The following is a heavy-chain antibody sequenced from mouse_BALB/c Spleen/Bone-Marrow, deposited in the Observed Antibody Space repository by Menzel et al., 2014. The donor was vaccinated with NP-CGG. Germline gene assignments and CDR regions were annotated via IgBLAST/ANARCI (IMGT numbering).Heavy chain of an antibody. CDR3: ARGITTATFAY. CDR2: IYPRNNNT. CDR1: GYTFTDYY. V-gene: IGHV1-84*02. Sequence: QVQLQQSGPELVKPGASVEISCKASGYTFTDYYINWVKQKPGQGLEWIGWIYPRNNNTKYNERFKDKATLTVDTPSSTAYMQLSSLTSEDTAVYFCARGITTATFAYWGQGTLVTVSA. J-gene: IGHJ3*01. D-gene: IGHD1-2*01.